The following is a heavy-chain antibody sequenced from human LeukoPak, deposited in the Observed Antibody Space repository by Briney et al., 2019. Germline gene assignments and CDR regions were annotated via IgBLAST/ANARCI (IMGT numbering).Heavy chain of an antibody. V-gene: IGHV3-74*01. CDR2: INSDGSST. Sequence: GGSLRLSCAASGFTFSSYWMHWVRQAPGKGLVWASRINSDGSSTSYADSVKGRFTISRDNAKNTLYLQMNSLRAEDTAVYYCARGITRIPSTYVDPWGQGTLVTVSS. D-gene: IGHD3-10*01. J-gene: IGHJ5*02. CDR1: GFTFSSYW. CDR3: ARGITRIPSTYVDP.